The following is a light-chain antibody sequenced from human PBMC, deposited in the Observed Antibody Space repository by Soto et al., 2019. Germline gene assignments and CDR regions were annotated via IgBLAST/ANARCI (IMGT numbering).Light chain of an antibody. CDR3: TSYAGTYSFFYV. CDR2: EVS. V-gene: IGLV2-8*01. J-gene: IGLJ1*01. Sequence: QSALTQPPSASGSPGQSVTISCTGTSSDVGAYNYVSWYQQLPGKAPKLILYEVSKRPSGVPDRFSGYKSGNTASLTVSGLQAEDEADYYCTSYAGTYSFFYVFGTGTKLTVL. CDR1: SSDVGAYNY.